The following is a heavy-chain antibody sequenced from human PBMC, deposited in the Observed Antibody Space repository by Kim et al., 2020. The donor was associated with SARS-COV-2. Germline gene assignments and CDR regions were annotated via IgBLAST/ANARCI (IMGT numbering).Heavy chain of an antibody. CDR1: GFSFNHYG. V-gene: IGHV3-30-3*02. Sequence: GGSLRLSCILSGFSFNHYGVHWVRQAPGKGLEWVSSMSYDGNTQYYADSVKGRFTISRDNSKNTLYLQMDRLRLEDTGLYYCAKDTHQSFDYWGQETVVTV. CDR3: AKDTHQSFDY. CDR2: MSYDGNTQ. J-gene: IGHJ4*02.